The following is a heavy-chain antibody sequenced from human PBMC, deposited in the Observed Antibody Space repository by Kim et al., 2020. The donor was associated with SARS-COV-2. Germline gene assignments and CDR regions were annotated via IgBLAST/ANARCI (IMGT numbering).Heavy chain of an antibody. V-gene: IGHV1-69*01. CDR3: ARARLLVYYGMDV. J-gene: IGHJ6*02. D-gene: IGHD3-3*01. Sequence: YAQKFQGRVTITADESTSTAYMELSSLRSEDTAVYYCARARLLVYYGMDVWGQGTTVTVSS.